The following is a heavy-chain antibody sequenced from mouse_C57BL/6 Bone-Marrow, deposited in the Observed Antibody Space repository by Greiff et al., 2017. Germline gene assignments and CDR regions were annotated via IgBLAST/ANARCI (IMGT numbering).Heavy chain of an antibody. CDR2: INPYNGGT. J-gene: IGHJ2*01. D-gene: IGHD2-2*01. CDR3: APLWFYFDY. V-gene: IGHV1-19*01. CDR1: GYTFPDYY. Sequence: VQLQQSGPVLVKPGASVKMSCKASGYTFPDYYMNWVKQSHGKSLEWIGVINPYNGGTSYNQKFKGKATLTVAKSSSTAYMELNSLTSEDSAVYYCAPLWFYFDYWGQGTTLTVSS.